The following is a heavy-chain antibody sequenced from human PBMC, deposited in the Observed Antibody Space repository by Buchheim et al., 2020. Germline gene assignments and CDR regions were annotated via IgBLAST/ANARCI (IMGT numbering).Heavy chain of an antibody. D-gene: IGHD2-2*01. J-gene: IGHJ4*02. CDR1: GFTFSRYG. CDR3: AKDGVRTPSSKDESFYDY. CDR2: ISGSGGRT. Sequence: EVQLLESGEGLVQPGGSLRLSCSASGFTFSRYGMSWVRQAPGKGLEWVSGISGSGGRTPYAEPVKGRFTIYRDNAKNTVYLKMNSLRAEDTAVYYCAKDGVRTPSSKDESFYDYWGQGSL. V-gene: IGHV3-23*01.